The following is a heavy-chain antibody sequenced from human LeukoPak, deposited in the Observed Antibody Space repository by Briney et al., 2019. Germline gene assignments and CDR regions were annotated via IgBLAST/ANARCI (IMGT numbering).Heavy chain of an antibody. J-gene: IGHJ4*02. CDR3: ARDKLVGATILDF. D-gene: IGHD1-26*01. Sequence: GGSLRLSCAASGFTFSTYNMNWVRQAPGKGLEWVSSITSSSSYIYYADSVKGRFTTSRDNAKNSLYLQMNSLRVEDTAVYYCARDKLVGATILDFWGQGTLVTVSS. CDR2: ITSSSSYI. V-gene: IGHV3-21*01. CDR1: GFTFSTYN.